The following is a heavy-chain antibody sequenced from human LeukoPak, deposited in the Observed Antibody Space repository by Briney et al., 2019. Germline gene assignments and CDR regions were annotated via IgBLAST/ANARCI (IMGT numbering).Heavy chain of an antibody. V-gene: IGHV4-59*01. J-gene: IGHJ3*02. CDR1: GGSISSYY. CDR3: ARLSLESAFDI. Sequence: SETLSLTCTVSGGSISSYYWSWIRQPPGKGLEWIGYIYYSGSTNYNPSLKSRVTISVDTSKNQFSLKLSSVTAADTAVYYCARLSLESAFDIWGQGTMVTVSS. CDR2: IYYSGST.